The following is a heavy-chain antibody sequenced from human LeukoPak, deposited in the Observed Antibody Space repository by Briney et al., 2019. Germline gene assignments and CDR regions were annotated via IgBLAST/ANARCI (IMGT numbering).Heavy chain of an antibody. J-gene: IGHJ4*02. CDR3: ARDRYYDSSGYYDY. CDR1: GGSISSSNYY. D-gene: IGHD3-22*01. V-gene: IGHV4-39*07. Sequence: PSETLSLTCTVSGGSISSSNYYWGWIRQPPGKGLEWIGSIYYRGGTYYNPSLKSRITISVDTSKNQFSLKLRSVTAADTAVYYCARDRYYDSSGYYDYWGQGTLVTVSS. CDR2: IYYRGGT.